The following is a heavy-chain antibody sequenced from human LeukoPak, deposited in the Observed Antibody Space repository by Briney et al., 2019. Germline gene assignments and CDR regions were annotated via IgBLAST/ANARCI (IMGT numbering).Heavy chain of an antibody. CDR1: GGSFSDYY. CDR2: INQSGST. V-gene: IGHV4-34*01. D-gene: IGHD3-9*01. J-gene: IGHJ6*02. Sequence: PSETLSLTCGVFGGSFSDYYWSWIRQPPGKGLEWIGEINQSGSTNYNPSLKSRVIISVDTSRNQFSLKLISVTAADTAVYYCARAGLRFFDWSQNYYYGMDVWGQGTTVTVSS. CDR3: ARAGLRFFDWSQNYYYGMDV.